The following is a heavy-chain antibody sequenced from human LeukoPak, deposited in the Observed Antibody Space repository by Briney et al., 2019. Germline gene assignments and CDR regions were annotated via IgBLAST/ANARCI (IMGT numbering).Heavy chain of an antibody. D-gene: IGHD3-3*01. CDR3: ARDLTIFGVVEGSYMDV. CDR2: INPNNGGT. V-gene: IGHV1-2*06. J-gene: IGHJ6*02. CDR1: GYTFTGYY. Sequence: ASVKVSCKASGYTFTGYYIHWVRQAPGQGLEWVGRINPNNGGTNYAQKFQGRVTMTRDTSTSAVYMELSSLRSEDTAVYYCARDLTIFGVVEGSYMDVWGQGTTVTVSS.